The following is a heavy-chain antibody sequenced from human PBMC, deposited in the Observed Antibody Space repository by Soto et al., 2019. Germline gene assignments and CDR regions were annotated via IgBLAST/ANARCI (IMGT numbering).Heavy chain of an antibody. Sequence: QVQLVESGGGLVKPGGSLRLSCAASGFTFSDYYMSWIRQAPGEGLEWVSYISSSSSYTNYADSVKGRFTISRDNAKNSLYSRMQSLRAEDAAVYYCARCVPYVAELATRCYFDFWGQGTLVTVSS. J-gene: IGHJ4*02. CDR2: ISSSSSYT. V-gene: IGHV3-11*05. CDR1: GFTFSDYY. CDR3: ARCVPYVAELATRCYFDF. D-gene: IGHD5-12*01.